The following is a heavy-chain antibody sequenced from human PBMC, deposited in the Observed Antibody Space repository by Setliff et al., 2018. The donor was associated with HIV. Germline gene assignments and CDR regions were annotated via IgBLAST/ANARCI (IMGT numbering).Heavy chain of an antibody. CDR1: GLSLSTSGVG. D-gene: IGHD1-1*01. Sequence: TQTLTLTCTFSGLSLSTSGVGVGWIRQSPGKALEWLAFIYWNNNKHYSTSLKSRLTVTKDTSKNRVVFTMTNVDPVDTATYYCAYSGRQLRGPYFDFWGQGTLVTVSS. CDR3: AYSGRQLRGPYFDF. CDR2: IYWNNNK. V-gene: IGHV2-5*01. J-gene: IGHJ4*02.